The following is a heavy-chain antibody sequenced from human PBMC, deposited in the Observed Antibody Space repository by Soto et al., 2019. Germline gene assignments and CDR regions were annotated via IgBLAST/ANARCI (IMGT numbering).Heavy chain of an antibody. Sequence: SETLSLTCTVSGGSISSYYWSWIRQPPRKGLEWIGYIYYSGSTNYNPSLKSRVTISVDTSKNQLSLKLSSVTAADTAVYYCARYYYGMDVWGQGTTVTVSS. CDR1: GGSISSYY. J-gene: IGHJ6*02. CDR2: IYYSGST. V-gene: IGHV4-59*01. CDR3: ARYYYGMDV.